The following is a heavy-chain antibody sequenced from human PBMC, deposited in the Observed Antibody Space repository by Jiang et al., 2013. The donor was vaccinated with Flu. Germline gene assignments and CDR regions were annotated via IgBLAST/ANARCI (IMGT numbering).Heavy chain of an antibody. V-gene: IGHV4-39*01. J-gene: IGHJ6*02. CDR1: WLHHQYQLL. CDR2: LLYGRT. Sequence: GLVKPSETPVPHLHCLWWLHHQYQLLLGLDPPAPREGAGVDWEYLLYGRTYYNPSLKSRVTISVDTSKNQFSLKLSSVTAADTAVYYCARHPIGKGCWSGYFCVDGMDVWGQGTTVTVFS. D-gene: IGHD3-3*01. CDR3: ARHPIGKGCWSGYFCVDGMDV.